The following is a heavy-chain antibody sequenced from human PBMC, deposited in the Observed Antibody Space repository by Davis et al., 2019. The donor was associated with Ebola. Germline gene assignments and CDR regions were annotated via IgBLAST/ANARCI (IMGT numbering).Heavy chain of an antibody. D-gene: IGHD3-3*01. CDR2: IYYSGIT. CDR1: GGSIISSSSY. J-gene: IGHJ6*04. Sequence: GSLRLSCTVSGGSIISSSSYWGWIRQPPRKGLEWIGSIYYSGITYYNPSLKSRVTISVDTSKNQFSLKLSSVTAADTAVYYCARQARSGYYYGMDVWGKGTTVTVSS. CDR3: ARQARSGYYYGMDV. V-gene: IGHV4-39*01.